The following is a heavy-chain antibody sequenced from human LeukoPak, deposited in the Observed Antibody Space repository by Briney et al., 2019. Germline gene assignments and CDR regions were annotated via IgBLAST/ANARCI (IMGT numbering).Heavy chain of an antibody. CDR2: ISSSSRTI. J-gene: IGHJ4*02. CDR3: ARDSSYSSPSTFDY. CDR1: GFTFSSYN. Sequence: PGGSLRLSCAASGFTFSSYNMNWVRQAPGKGLEWVSYISSSSRTIYYADSVKGRFTISRDNAKNSLYLQMNSLRAEDTAVYYCARDSSYSSPSTFDYWGQGTLVTVSS. D-gene: IGHD2-15*01. V-gene: IGHV3-48*01.